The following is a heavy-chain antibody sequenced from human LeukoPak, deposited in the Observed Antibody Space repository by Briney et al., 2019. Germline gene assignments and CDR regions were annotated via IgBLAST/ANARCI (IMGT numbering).Heavy chain of an antibody. V-gene: IGHV1-2*02. CDR1: GYTFTGYY. CDR2: INPNSGGT. CDR3: ASLPNYDFWSGSFDY. Sequence: GASVKVSCKASGYTFTGYYMQWVRQAPGQGLEWMGWINPNSGGTNYAQKFQGRVTMTRDTSISTAYMELSRLRSDDTAVYYCASLPNYDFWSGSFDYWGQGALVTVSP. D-gene: IGHD3-3*01. J-gene: IGHJ4*02.